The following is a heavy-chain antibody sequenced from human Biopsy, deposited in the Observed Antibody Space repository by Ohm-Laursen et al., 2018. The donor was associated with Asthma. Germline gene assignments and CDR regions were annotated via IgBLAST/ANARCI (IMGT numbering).Heavy chain of an antibody. J-gene: IGHJ6*02. CDR3: ARGSSSRLSQWELLVSGGKRAHSYYGMDV. V-gene: IGHV4-34*01. CDR2: TQHSGYT. CDR1: GGSFSSNY. D-gene: IGHD1-26*01. Sequence: GTLSLTCAVYGGSFSSNYWSWIRQTPGKGLEWLGDTQHSGYTNYNPSLSSRLTLSVDTSKNQFSLRLTSVTAADTAVYYCARGSSSRLSQWELLVSGGKRAHSYYGMDVWGQGTTVTVSS.